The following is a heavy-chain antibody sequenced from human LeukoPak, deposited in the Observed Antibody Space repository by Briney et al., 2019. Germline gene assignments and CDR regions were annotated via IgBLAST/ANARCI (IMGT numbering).Heavy chain of an antibody. D-gene: IGHD1-26*01. CDR1: GGPFSHYY. V-gene: IGHV4-34*01. CDR3: ASRIGRYLYYFGMDV. CDR2: INESGSN. J-gene: IGHJ6*02. Sequence: SETLSLNCAVSGGPFSHYYWTWIRQPPGKGLEWIGEINESGSNNYDPSLKRRVTISVDASKNHFSLNLASVTAADTAVYYCASRIGRYLYYFGMDVWGQGTTVTVSS.